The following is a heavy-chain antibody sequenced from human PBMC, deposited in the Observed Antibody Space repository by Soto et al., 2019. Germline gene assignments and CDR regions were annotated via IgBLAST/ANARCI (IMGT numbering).Heavy chain of an antibody. CDR1: GFTFSSYG. J-gene: IGHJ5*02. CDR3: ARASYCSSTSCPGWFDP. CDR2: ISSSGSTI. V-gene: IGHV3-48*04. D-gene: IGHD2-2*01. Sequence: GGSLRLSCEASGFTFSSYGMHWVRQAPGKGLEWVSYISSSGSTIYYADSVKGRFTISRDNAKNSLYLQMSSLRAEDTAVYYCARASYCSSTSCPGWFDPWGQGTLVTVSS.